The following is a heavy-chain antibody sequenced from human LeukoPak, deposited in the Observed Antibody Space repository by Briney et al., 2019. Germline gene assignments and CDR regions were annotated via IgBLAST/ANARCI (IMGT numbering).Heavy chain of an antibody. CDR3: AREKVITMIVVAYMDV. V-gene: IGHV4-39*07. D-gene: IGHD3-22*01. CDR1: GGSVSSNSYY. CDR2: VYYSGST. J-gene: IGHJ6*03. Sequence: SETLSLTCTVSGGSVSSNSYYWGWVRQPPGKGLEWIGSVYYSGSTYYNPSLKSRVTISLDTSKNQLSLKLRSVTAADTAVYYCAREKVITMIVVAYMDVWGKGTTVTVSS.